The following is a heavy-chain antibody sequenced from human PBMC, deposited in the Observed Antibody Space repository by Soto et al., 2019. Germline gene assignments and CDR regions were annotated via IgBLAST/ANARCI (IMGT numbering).Heavy chain of an antibody. Sequence: SETLSLTCAVSGGSISSSNWWSWVRQPPGKGLEWIGEIYHSGSTNYNPSLKSRVTISVDKSKNQFSLKLSSVTAADTAVYYCARAHLIFIAAAGMGWFDPWGQGTLVTVSS. CDR1: GGSISSSNW. CDR3: ARAHLIFIAAAGMGWFDP. CDR2: IYHSGST. D-gene: IGHD6-13*01. J-gene: IGHJ5*02. V-gene: IGHV4-4*02.